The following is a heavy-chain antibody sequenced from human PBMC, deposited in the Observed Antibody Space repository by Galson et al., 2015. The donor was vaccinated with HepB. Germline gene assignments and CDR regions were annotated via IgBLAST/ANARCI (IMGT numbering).Heavy chain of an antibody. Sequence: SVKVSCKASGYTFTSYAMHWVRQAPGQRLEWMGWINAGNGNTKYSQKFQGRVTITRDTSASTAYMELSSLRSEDTAVYYCARDAVWWLGSLFDYWGQGTLVTVSS. CDR1: GYTFTSYA. V-gene: IGHV1-3*01. CDR2: INAGNGNT. J-gene: IGHJ4*02. CDR3: ARDAVWWLGSLFDY. D-gene: IGHD5-12*01.